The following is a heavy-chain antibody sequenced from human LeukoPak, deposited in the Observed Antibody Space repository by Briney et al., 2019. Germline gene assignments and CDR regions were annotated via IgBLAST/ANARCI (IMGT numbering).Heavy chain of an antibody. CDR3: ASGRFGYYYYYMDV. D-gene: IGHD3-10*01. CDR1: GFTFSSYA. Sequence: GGSLRLSCAASGFTFSSYAMHWVRQAPGKGLEWVSAISGSGGSTYYADSVKGRFTISRDNSKNTLYLQMNSLRAEDTAVYYCASGRFGYYYYYMDVWGKGTTVTVSS. V-gene: IGHV3-23*01. CDR2: ISGSGGST. J-gene: IGHJ6*03.